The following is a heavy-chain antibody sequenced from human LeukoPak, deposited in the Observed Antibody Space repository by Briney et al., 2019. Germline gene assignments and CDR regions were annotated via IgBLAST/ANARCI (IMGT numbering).Heavy chain of an antibody. CDR3: ARSGRSPVAGAFDI. V-gene: IGHV1-18*01. CDR1: GYTFTSYG. J-gene: IGHJ3*02. CDR2: ISAYNGNT. D-gene: IGHD6-19*01. Sequence: ASVKVSCKASGYTFTSYGITWVRQAPGQGLEWMGWISAYNGNTNYAQKLQGRVTMTTDTSTSTAYMELRSLRSDDTAVYYCARSGRSPVAGAFDIWGQGTMVTVSS.